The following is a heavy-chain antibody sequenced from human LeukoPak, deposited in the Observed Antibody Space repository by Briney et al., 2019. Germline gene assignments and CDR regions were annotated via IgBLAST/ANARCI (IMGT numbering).Heavy chain of an antibody. CDR1: GGSISSGSYY. J-gene: IGHJ6*03. Sequence: SQTLSLTCTVSGGSISSGSYYWSWIRQPAGKGLEWIGRIYTSGSTNYNPSLKSRVTISVDTSKNQFSLKLSSVTAADTAVYYCAREIEQLERRYYYYYYMDVWGKGTTVTVSS. D-gene: IGHD1-1*01. CDR3: AREIEQLERRYYYYYYMDV. V-gene: IGHV4-61*02. CDR2: IYTSGST.